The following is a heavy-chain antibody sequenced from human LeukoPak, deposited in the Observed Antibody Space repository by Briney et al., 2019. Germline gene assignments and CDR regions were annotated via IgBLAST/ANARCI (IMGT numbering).Heavy chain of an antibody. J-gene: IGHJ5*02. CDR3: ARDQDADSGIWFDP. D-gene: IGHD4-17*01. CDR1: GGSISTYY. V-gene: IGHV4-59*01. CDR2: IHYSGNN. Sequence: SETLSLTCTVSGGSISTYYWNWIRQPPGKGLELVGYIHYSGNNNCNPSLKKRVNISVDTSKNQFSLKLTSVTAEDTAVYYCARDQDADSGIWFDPWGQGTLVTVS.